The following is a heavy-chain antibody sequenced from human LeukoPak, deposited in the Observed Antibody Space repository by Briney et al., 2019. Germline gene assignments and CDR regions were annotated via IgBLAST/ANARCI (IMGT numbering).Heavy chain of an antibody. D-gene: IGHD5/OR15-5a*01. J-gene: IGHJ5*02. CDR3: ARDSVSAAGGNWFDP. CDR2: IYYSGST. Sequence: SETLSLTCTVSGGSISSSSYYWGWIRQPPGKGLEWIGSIYYSGSTYYNPSLKSRVTISVDTSKNQFSLKLSSVTAADTAVYYCARDSVSAAGGNWFDPWGQGTLVTVSS. V-gene: IGHV4-39*07. CDR1: GGSISSSSYY.